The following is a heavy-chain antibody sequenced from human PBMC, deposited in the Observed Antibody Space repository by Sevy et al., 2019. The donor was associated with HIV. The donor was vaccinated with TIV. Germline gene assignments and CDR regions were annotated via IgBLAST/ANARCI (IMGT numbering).Heavy chain of an antibody. CDR1: GFTVSSNY. D-gene: IGHD3-3*02. CDR3: ARASFRITYYFDY. V-gene: IGHV3-53*01. J-gene: IGHJ4*02. CDR2: IYSGGST. Sequence: GESLKISCAASGFTVSSNYMSWVRQAPGKGLEWVSVIYSGGSTYYADSVKGRFTISRDNSKNTLYLQMNSLRAEDTAVYYCARASFRITYYFDYWGQGTLVTVSS.